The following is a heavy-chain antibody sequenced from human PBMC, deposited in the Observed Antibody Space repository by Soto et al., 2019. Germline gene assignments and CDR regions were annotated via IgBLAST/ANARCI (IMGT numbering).Heavy chain of an antibody. D-gene: IGHD6-6*01. J-gene: IGHJ4*02. V-gene: IGHV3-23*01. CDR2: MTATGVSI. Sequence: EVQLLESGGGLVQPGGSLRLSCVASGFSFSGYAMSWVRQAPGKGLVWVSSMTATGVSIYYADSVRGRFTISRDNSKNTLYLQMSSLRAEATARYYCAKDSIPYSSSYDLDHWGRGTLVTVSS. CDR1: GFSFSGYA. CDR3: AKDSIPYSSSYDLDH.